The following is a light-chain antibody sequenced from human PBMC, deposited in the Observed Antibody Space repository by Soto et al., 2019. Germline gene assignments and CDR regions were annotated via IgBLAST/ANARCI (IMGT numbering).Light chain of an antibody. Sequence: DIQLTQSPSFLSASVGDRVTITCRASKGISSYLAGYQQKPGKAPKLLIYAASTLQSGVPSRFSGSGSGTEFTLTISSLQPEDFATYYCQQVNSYPLTFGQGTKLEIK. J-gene: IGKJ2*01. CDR1: KGISSY. V-gene: IGKV1-9*01. CDR2: AAS. CDR3: QQVNSYPLT.